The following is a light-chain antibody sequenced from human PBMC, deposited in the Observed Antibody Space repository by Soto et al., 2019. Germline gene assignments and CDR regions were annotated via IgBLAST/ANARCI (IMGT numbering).Light chain of an antibody. CDR2: AAS. CDR3: QQYNDSFPYT. CDR1: QSISSW. V-gene: IGKV1-5*03. J-gene: IGKJ2*01. Sequence: DIQMTQSPSSLSASVGDRVTITCRASQSISSWLAWYQQKPGAAPNLLIYAASTLESGVPSRFSSSRSGTEFTLTVSSLQPDDFATYYCQQYNDSFPYTFGQGTKVDIK.